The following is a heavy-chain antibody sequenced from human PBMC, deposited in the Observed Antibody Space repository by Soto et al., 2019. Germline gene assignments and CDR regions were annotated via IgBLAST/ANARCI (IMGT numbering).Heavy chain of an antibody. Sequence: GGSLRLSCAASGFTFSSYWMHWVRQAPGKGLVWVSRINSDGSSTSYADSVKGRFTISRDNAKNTLYLQMNSLRAEDTAVYYCASAHLYYYDSSGYYPFDYWGQGTLVTVSS. V-gene: IGHV3-74*01. J-gene: IGHJ4*02. CDR1: GFTFSSYW. CDR3: ASAHLYYYDSSGYYPFDY. D-gene: IGHD3-22*01. CDR2: INSDGSST.